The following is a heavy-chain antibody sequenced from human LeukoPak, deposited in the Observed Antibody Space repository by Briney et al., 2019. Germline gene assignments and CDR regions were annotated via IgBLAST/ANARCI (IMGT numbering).Heavy chain of an antibody. V-gene: IGHV3-30-3*01. CDR2: ISYDGSNK. Sequence: GGSLRLSCAASGFTFSSYAMHWVRQAPGKGLEWVAVISYDGSNKYYADSVKGRFTISRDNSKNTLYLQMNSLRAEDTAVYYCARGYCGGDCSDSRDYWGQGTLVTVSS. CDR1: GFTFSSYA. J-gene: IGHJ4*02. D-gene: IGHD2-21*01. CDR3: ARGYCGGDCSDSRDY.